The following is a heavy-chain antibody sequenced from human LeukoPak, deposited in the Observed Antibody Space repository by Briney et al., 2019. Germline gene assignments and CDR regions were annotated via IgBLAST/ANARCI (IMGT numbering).Heavy chain of an antibody. CDR1: GGSINSYD. V-gene: IGHV4-59*08. J-gene: IGHJ3*02. CDR2: IYYSGST. CDR3: ARGVGVYDILTGHFHGAFDI. Sequence: SETLSLTCAVSGGSINSYDWSWIRQPPGKGLEWIGYIYYSGSTNYNPSLKSRVTISVDTSKNQFSLKLSSVTAADTAVYYCARGVGVYDILTGHFHGAFDIWGQGTMVTVSS. D-gene: IGHD3-9*01.